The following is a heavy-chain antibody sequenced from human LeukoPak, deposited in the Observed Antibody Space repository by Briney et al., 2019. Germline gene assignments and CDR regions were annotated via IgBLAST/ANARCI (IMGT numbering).Heavy chain of an antibody. CDR2: ISFSNSTL. CDR1: GFNVSYYS. V-gene: IGHV3-48*04. D-gene: IGHD2-15*01. J-gene: IGHJ5*02. Sequence: GGSLRLSCAASGFNVSYYSMNWVRQAPGKGLEWVSYISFSNSTLYYADSVKGRFTISRDNAKNSLYLQMNSLRAEDTAVYYCARDESVVAATNWFDPWGQGTLVTVSS. CDR3: ARDESVVAATNWFDP.